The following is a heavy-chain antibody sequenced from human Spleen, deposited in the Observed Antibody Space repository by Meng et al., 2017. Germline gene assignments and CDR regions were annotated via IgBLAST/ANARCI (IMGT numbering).Heavy chain of an antibody. CDR2: IYTSGIYSSGST. CDR1: GDSINSGNYY. D-gene: IGHD3-22*01. V-gene: IGHV4-61*02. Sequence: SETLSLTCTVSGDSINSGNYYWSWIRQPAGKGLEWIGRIYTSGIYSSGSTTYNPSLQSRVTISVDTSKNRLSLKLTSVTAADTAMYYCVRHDSSFYYFDYWGQGTLVTVSS. J-gene: IGHJ4*02. CDR3: VRHDSSFYYFDY.